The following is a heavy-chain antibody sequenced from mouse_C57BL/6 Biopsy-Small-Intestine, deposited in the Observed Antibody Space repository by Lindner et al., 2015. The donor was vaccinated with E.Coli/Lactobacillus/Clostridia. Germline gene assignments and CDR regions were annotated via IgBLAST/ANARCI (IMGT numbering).Heavy chain of an antibody. Sequence: SVKVSCKPSGYTFTTYGISWVRQAPGQGLEWMGWISSYNGNTKYAKKFQGRVTMTTDTSTSIAYMELRSLRSDDTAVYYCAREYCRGGSCYGVDYWGQGTLVTVSS. CDR2: ISSYNGNT. J-gene: IGHJ4*01. D-gene: IGHD1-1*02. V-gene: IGHV1-84*02. CDR3: AREYCRGGSCYGVDY. CDR1: GYTFTTYG.